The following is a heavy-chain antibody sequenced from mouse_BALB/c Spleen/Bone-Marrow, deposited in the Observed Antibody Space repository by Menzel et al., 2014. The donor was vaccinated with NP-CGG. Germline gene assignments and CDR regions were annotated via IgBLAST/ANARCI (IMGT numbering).Heavy chain of an antibody. V-gene: IGHV4-1*02. CDR1: GFDFSRYW. J-gene: IGHJ3*01. Sequence: EVKLVDSGGGLVQPGGSLKLSCAASGFDFSRYWMSWVRQAPGKGLEWIGENNPDSNTINYTPSLKDKFIISRDNAKNTLYLQMSKVRSEDTALYYCSRLGYYGGFAYWGQGTLVTVSA. CDR3: SRLGYYGGFAY. D-gene: IGHD2-3*01. CDR2: NNPDSNTI.